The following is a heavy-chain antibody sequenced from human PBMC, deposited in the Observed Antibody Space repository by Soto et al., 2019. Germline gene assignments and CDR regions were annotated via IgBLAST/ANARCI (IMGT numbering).Heavy chain of an antibody. Sequence: GGSLRLSCAASGFTFSNAWMNWVRQAPGKGLEWVGRIKSKTDGGTTDYAAPVKGRFTISRDDSKNTLYLQMNSLKTEDTAVYYCTTDVQKDYGDYENAFDIWGQGTMVTVSS. D-gene: IGHD4-17*01. CDR2: IKSKTDGGTT. CDR3: TTDVQKDYGDYENAFDI. V-gene: IGHV3-15*07. CDR1: GFTFSNAW. J-gene: IGHJ3*02.